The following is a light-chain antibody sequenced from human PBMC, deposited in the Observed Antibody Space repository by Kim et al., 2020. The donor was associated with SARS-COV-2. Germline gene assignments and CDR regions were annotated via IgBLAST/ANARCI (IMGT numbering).Light chain of an antibody. CDR1: QSISSY. V-gene: IGKV1-39*01. J-gene: IGKJ2*01. CDR2: AAS. Sequence: SAAEGDRVTITGRESQSISSYLNWYQQKPGKAPKLLIYAASSLQSGVPSRFSGSGSGTDFTLTISSLQPEDFASYYCQQSYSTPYTFGQGTKLEI. CDR3: QQSYSTPYT.